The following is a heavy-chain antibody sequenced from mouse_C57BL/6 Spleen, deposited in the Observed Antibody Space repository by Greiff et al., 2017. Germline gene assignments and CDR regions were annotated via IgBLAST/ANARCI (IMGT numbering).Heavy chain of an antibody. D-gene: IGHD2-4*01. CDR2: IYPRSGNT. J-gene: IGHJ3*01. Sequence: QVQLQPSGAELARPGASVKLSCKASGYTFTSYGISWVKQRTGQGLEWIGEIYPRSGNTYYNEKFKGKATLTANKSSSTAYMELRSLTSEAAAVYFGARYYEYDLSGFAYWGQGTLVTVSA. CDR1: GYTFTSYG. V-gene: IGHV1-81*01. CDR3: ARYYEYDLSGFAY.